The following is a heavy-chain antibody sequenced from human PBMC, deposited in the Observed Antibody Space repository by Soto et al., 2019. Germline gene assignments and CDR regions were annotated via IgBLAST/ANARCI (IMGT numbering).Heavy chain of an antibody. CDR3: ASLLSGGSCYSCWYFDL. J-gene: IGHJ2*01. Sequence: GGSLRLSCAASGFTFSSYAMHWVRQAPGKGLEWVAVISYDGSNKYYADSVKGRFTISRDNSKNTLYLQMNSLRAEDTAVYYCASLLSGGSCYSCWYFDLWGRGTLVTVSS. V-gene: IGHV3-30-3*01. D-gene: IGHD2-15*01. CDR2: ISYDGSNK. CDR1: GFTFSSYA.